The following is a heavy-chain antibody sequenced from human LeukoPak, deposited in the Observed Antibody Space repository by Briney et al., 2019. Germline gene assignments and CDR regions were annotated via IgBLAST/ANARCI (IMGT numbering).Heavy chain of an antibody. CDR2: IDGSGSS. CDR3: ARYGSAWYIDS. J-gene: IGHJ4*02. D-gene: IGHD6-19*01. Sequence: PSETLSLTCTVSGYSISSGYLWGWIRQPPGNGLEWIGSIDGSGSSYYNPSLKSRVTISVDTSRNQFSLQLNSVTPDDTAVYYCARYGSAWYIDSWGQGTLVTVSS. V-gene: IGHV4-38-2*02. CDR1: GYSISSGYL.